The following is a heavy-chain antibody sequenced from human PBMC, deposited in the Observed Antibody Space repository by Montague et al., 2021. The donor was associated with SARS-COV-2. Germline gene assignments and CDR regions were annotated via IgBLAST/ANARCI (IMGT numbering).Heavy chain of an antibody. CDR1: GGSFSAYY. Sequence: ETLSLTCAVYGGSFSAYYWTWIRQPPGKGLEWIGEISRSGETTYNPSLKSRVTLSGDTSRNQFSLELRSVTAADTALYYCARGRRPLSVGSGWYLDYWGLGTPVTVSS. CDR3: ARGRRPLSVGSGWYLDY. V-gene: IGHV4-34*01. CDR2: ISRSGET. J-gene: IGHJ4*02. D-gene: IGHD6-19*01.